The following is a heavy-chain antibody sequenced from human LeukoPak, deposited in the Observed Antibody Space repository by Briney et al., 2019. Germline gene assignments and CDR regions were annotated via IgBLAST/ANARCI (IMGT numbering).Heavy chain of an antibody. J-gene: IGHJ3*02. CDR3: ARARRAYSRGAFDI. D-gene: IGHD2-15*01. CDR1: GYTFTGYY. Sequence: ASVKVSCKASGYTFTGYYMHWVRQAPGQGLEWIGWINPNSGGTNYAQKFQGRVTMTRDTSISTAYMELSRLRSDDTAVYYCARARRAYSRGAFDIWGQGTRVTVSS. CDR2: INPNSGGT. V-gene: IGHV1-2*02.